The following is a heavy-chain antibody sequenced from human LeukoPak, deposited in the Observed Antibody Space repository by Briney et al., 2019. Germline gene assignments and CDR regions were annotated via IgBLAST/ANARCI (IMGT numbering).Heavy chain of an antibody. V-gene: IGHV3-21*01. Sequence: KSGGSLRLSCAASGFTFSSYSMNWVRQAPGKGLEWVSSISSSSSYIYYADSVKGRFTISRDNAKNSLYLQMNSLRAEDTAVYYCALIRYYDILTGRPFDYWGQGTLVTVSS. J-gene: IGHJ4*02. CDR1: GFTFSSYS. CDR2: ISSSSSYI. CDR3: ALIRYYDILTGRPFDY. D-gene: IGHD3-9*01.